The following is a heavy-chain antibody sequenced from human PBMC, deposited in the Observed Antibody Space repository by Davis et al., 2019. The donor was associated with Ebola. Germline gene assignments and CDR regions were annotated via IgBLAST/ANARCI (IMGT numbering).Heavy chain of an antibody. CDR3: AKDLGDH. Sequence: GESLKISCAASGFTFSSYSMNWARQAPGKGLEWVSLITWDGGSTYYADSVRGRFTVSRDNSRNSLYLQMNSLRTEDTAFYYCAKDLGDHWGQGTLVTVSS. J-gene: IGHJ5*02. CDR1: GFTFSSYS. V-gene: IGHV3-43*01. CDR2: ITWDGGST.